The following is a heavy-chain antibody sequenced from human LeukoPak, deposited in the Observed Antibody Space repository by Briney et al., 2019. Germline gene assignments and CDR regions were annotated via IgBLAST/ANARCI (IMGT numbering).Heavy chain of an antibody. Sequence: PGGSLRLSCAASGFTFSSYEINWVRQAPGKGLEWVSYISSSGNTIYYADSVKGRFTISRDNAENSLYLQMNSLRAEDTAVYYCARVRYCSGGSCYPNFDYWGQGTLVTVSS. J-gene: IGHJ4*02. CDR1: GFTFSSYE. V-gene: IGHV3-48*03. CDR3: ARVRYCSGGSCYPNFDY. D-gene: IGHD2-15*01. CDR2: ISSSGNTI.